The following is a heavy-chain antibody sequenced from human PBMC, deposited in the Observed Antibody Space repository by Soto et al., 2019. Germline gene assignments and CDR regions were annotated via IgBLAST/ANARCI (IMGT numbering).Heavy chain of an antibody. D-gene: IGHD2-2*01. Sequence: EVHLVESGGGLVQPGGSLRLSCAASGFTFSGHWMSWVRQAPGKGLEWVAHIKQDGSETFYVGSVKGRFTISRDNAKNSPDLQMNSLRAEDTALYYGARDRAFCSGTNCRRGSIYYYDMDVWGNGTTVTVSS. J-gene: IGHJ6*03. CDR3: ARDRAFCSGTNCRRGSIYYYDMDV. V-gene: IGHV3-7*01. CDR2: IKQDGSET. CDR1: GFTFSGHW.